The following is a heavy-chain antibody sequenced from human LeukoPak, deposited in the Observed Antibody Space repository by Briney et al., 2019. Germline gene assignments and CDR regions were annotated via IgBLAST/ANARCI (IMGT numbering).Heavy chain of an antibody. CDR3: ARSLGGYSDNWDVFGIDY. CDR1: GFTFSNYA. J-gene: IGHJ4*02. D-gene: IGHD1-1*01. CDR2: ISYDGTNK. Sequence: PGGSLRLSCAASGFTFSNYAMHWVRQAPGKGLEWVAVISYDGTNKYYADSVKGRFAISRDNSKNTLYLQMNSLRAEDRAGYYCARSLGGYSDNWDVFGIDYWGQGTLVTVSS. V-gene: IGHV3-30*09.